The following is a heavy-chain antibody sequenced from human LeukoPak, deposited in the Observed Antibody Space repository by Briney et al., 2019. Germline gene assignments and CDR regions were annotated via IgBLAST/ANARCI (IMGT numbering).Heavy chain of an antibody. CDR2: ISGSGGST. V-gene: IGHV3-23*01. CDR3: AKVLIAAAGTGFDY. CDR1: GFTFSSYA. Sequence: GGSLRLSCAASGFTFSSYAMNWVRQAPGKGLEWVSAISGSGGSTYYAGSVKGRFTISRDNSKNTLYLQMNSLRAEDTAVYYCAKVLIAAAGTGFDYWGQGTLVTVSS. D-gene: IGHD6-13*01. J-gene: IGHJ4*02.